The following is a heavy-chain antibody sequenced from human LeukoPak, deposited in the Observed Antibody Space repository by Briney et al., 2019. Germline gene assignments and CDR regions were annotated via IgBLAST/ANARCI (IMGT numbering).Heavy chain of an antibody. D-gene: IGHD2-2*01. CDR3: AKKMVPAAYYGLDV. J-gene: IGHJ6*02. Sequence: SVKVSCKASGGPFSSYAINWVRQAPGQGLEWVGRIIPILGLSYTAQKFQGRITITAGTSTSTAYMEVSSLTSEDTAIYYCAKKMVPAAYYGLDVWGQGTTVTVSS. CDR1: GGPFSSYA. CDR2: IIPILGLS. V-gene: IGHV1-69*04.